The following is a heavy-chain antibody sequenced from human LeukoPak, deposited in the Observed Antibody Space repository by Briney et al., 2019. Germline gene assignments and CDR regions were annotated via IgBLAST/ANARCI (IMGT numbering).Heavy chain of an antibody. CDR2: ISGSGGST. D-gene: IGHD3-10*01. CDR3: ARFAARGSYYYYMDV. V-gene: IGHV3-23*01. J-gene: IGHJ6*03. CDR1: GFTFSSYA. Sequence: PGGSLRLSCAASGFTFSSYAMSWVRQAPGQGLEWVSAISGSGGSTYYADSVKGRFTISTDNSKNTLYLQMNSLRAEDTAVYYCARFAARGSYYYYMDVWGKGTTVTVSS.